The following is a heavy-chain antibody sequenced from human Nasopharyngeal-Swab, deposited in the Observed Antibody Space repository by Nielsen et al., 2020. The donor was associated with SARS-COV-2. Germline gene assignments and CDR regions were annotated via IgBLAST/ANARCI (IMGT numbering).Heavy chain of an antibody. Sequence: GSLKLSCAASGFKFGSYGMDWVRHAPGKGLEWVAVIWYDGSKKYYVDSVKGRFTISRDNSKNALYLQMNSLRAEDTAVYFCARDDGSSGWDAWGQGTLVTVSS. D-gene: IGHD6-19*01. J-gene: IGHJ5*02. CDR2: IWYDGSKK. CDR3: ARDDGSSGWDA. V-gene: IGHV3-33*08. CDR1: GFKFGSYG.